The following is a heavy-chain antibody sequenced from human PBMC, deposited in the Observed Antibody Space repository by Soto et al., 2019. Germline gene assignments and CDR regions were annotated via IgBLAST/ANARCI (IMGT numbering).Heavy chain of an antibody. CDR3: ARDKIRDY. CDR2: ITGTSSYI. CDR1: GFTFSSYS. J-gene: IGHJ4*02. D-gene: IGHD3-16*01. V-gene: IGHV3-21*01. Sequence: GGSLRLSCAASGFTFSSYSMNWVRQAPGKGLEWVSYITGTSSYIYYAGSVRGRFTISRDNSKNSLYLQMNGLRAEDTGVYYCARDKIRDYWGQGTLVTVSS.